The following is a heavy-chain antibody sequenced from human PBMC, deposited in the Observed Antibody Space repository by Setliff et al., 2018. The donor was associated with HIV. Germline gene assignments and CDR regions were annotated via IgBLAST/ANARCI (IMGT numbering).Heavy chain of an antibody. CDR3: ARKLRPGHGMDV. CDR2: INQDGSEK. Sequence: GGSLRLSCAASGFTFNNYWMAWVRQAPGKGLEWVGNINQDGSEKNYVDSVKGRFSISRDNAENSLYLQMSSLRAEDTAVYYCARKLRPGHGMDVWGQGTTVTVSS. CDR1: GFTFNNYW. V-gene: IGHV3-7*01. J-gene: IGHJ6*02. D-gene: IGHD3-10*01.